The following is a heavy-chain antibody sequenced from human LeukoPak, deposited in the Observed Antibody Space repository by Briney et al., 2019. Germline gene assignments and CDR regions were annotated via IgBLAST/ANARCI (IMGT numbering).Heavy chain of an antibody. CDR3: AREHYGDDSHDAHDAFDI. J-gene: IGHJ3*02. Sequence: PGGSLRLSCAASGFTFSSYRMHWVRQAPGKGLVWVSRINIDGSRTTNADSVKGRFTISRDYAKNMLYLLMISLRVEDTGVYYCAREHYGDDSHDAHDAFDIWGQGTMVTVSS. CDR2: INIDGSRT. V-gene: IGHV3-74*03. D-gene: IGHD4-17*01. CDR1: GFTFSSYR.